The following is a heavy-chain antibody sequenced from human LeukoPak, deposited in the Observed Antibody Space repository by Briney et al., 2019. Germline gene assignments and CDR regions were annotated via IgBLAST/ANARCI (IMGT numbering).Heavy chain of an antibody. CDR1: GFTFSSYS. J-gene: IGHJ3*02. CDR3: ARDYFAVANNGDGFDI. D-gene: IGHD6-19*01. CDR2: ISSSNSYM. Sequence: GGSLRLSCAASGFTFSSYSMNWVRQAPGKGLEWVSSISSSNSYMYYADSVTGRFNISRDNAKNSLYLHMNSLRAEDTAVYYCARDYFAVANNGDGFDIWGQGTMVTISS. V-gene: IGHV3-21*01.